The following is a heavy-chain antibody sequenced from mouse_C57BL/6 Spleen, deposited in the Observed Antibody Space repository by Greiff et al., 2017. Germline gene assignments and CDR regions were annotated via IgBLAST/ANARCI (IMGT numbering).Heavy chain of an antibody. CDR1: GYTFTTYP. J-gene: IGHJ4*01. CDR3: ARGRPYYAMDY. V-gene: IGHV1-47*01. Sequence: VQLQQSGAALVKPGASVKMSCKASGYTFTTYPIEWMKQNHGKSLEWIGNFHPYNDDIKYNEQFKGKATLTVEKSSGTVYLELSRLTSDDAAIYYCARGRPYYAMDYWGQGTSVTVSS. CDR2: FHPYNDDI.